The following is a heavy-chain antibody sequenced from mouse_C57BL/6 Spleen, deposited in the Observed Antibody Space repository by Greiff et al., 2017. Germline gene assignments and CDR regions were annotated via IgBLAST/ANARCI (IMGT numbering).Heavy chain of an antibody. D-gene: IGHD1-1*01. CDR2: IYPRGDRT. Sequence: VKLVESDAELVKPGASVKISCKVSGYTFTDHTIHWMQQTPEQGLEWIGYIYPRGDRTKFTETFKGKATLTADQTSSTAYLQLNLLTSEDSVVYVCAGEGSTTVVATTGYFDVWGTGTTVTVSS. J-gene: IGHJ1*03. CDR3: AGEGSTTVVATTGYFDV. V-gene: IGHV1-78*01. CDR1: GYTFTDHT.